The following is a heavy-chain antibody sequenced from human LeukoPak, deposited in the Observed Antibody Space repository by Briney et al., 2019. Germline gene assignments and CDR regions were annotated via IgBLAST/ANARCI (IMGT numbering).Heavy chain of an antibody. J-gene: IGHJ4*02. CDR1: GFTFSSYE. CDR2: IKSKTDGETR. CDR3: TTHLPYNY. Sequence: GGSLRLSCVASGFTFSSYEMNWVRQAPGKGLEWVGRIKSKTDGETRDYAGPVKGIFTISRDDSNNTLFLQMNSLKNEDTAVYYCTTHLPYNYWGQGTLVTVSS. V-gene: IGHV3-15*01. D-gene: IGHD1-14*01.